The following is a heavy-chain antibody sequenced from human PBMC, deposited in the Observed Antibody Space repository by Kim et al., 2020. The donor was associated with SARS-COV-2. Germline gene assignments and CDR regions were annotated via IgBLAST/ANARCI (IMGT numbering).Heavy chain of an antibody. D-gene: IGHD6-25*01. CDR1: GYTFSSYY. V-gene: IGHV1-46*01. J-gene: IGHJ4*02. CDR3: AREGGAANSSDFDY. CDR2: INPSGGNT. Sequence: ASVKVSCKASGYTFSSYYMHWVRQAPGQGLEWMGIINPSGGNTNYAQKFQGRVTMTRDTSTSTVYMELSSLRSEDTAVYYCAREGGAANSSDFDYWGQGTLVTVSS.